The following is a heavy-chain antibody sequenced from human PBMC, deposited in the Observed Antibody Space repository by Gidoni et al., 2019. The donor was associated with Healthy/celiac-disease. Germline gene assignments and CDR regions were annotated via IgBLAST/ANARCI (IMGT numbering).Heavy chain of an antibody. V-gene: IGHV3-64D*09. Sequence: EVQLVESGGGLVQPGGSLRLSCSASGFTFISYAMHWVRQATGKGLEYVSAIRSNGGSTYYSDSVKGRVTISRYNSNNTLYLQMSSLRAEDTAVYYCVKGDSWELRFAYWGQGTLVTVSS. CDR2: IRSNGGST. J-gene: IGHJ4*02. CDR1: GFTFISYA. D-gene: IGHD1-26*01. CDR3: VKGDSWELRFAY.